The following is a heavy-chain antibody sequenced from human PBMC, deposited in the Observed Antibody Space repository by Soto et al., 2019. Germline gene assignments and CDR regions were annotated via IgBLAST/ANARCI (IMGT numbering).Heavy chain of an antibody. CDR3: TKGGYDLIYYFGMDV. Sequence: EVQLIESGVGWVQPGTSLRVSCAASGFTFHAYARHWVRQAPGKGLEWVSGISSDGDTIAYADSVQVRFTVFRDNAKNSLYLQMNSLRAEDTALYYCTKGGYDLIYYFGMDVWGQGTTVTVSS. J-gene: IGHJ6*02. CDR2: ISSDGDTI. V-gene: IGHV3-9*01. D-gene: IGHD5-12*01. CDR1: GFTFHAYA.